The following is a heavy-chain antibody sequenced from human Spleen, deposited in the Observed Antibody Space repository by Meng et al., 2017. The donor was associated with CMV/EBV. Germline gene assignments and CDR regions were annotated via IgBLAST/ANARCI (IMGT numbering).Heavy chain of an antibody. D-gene: IGHD1-14*01. CDR1: RFTFSNYW. J-gene: IGHJ4*02. Sequence: SCAGSRFTFSNYWMHWVRQAPGEGLVWVSRINIDGSNTRYADSVKGRFTISRDNAKNTMYLQINSLRAEDTAVYYCARSGRGTNSFDYWGQGTLVTVSS. CDR2: INIDGSNT. V-gene: IGHV3-74*01. CDR3: ARSGRGTNSFDY.